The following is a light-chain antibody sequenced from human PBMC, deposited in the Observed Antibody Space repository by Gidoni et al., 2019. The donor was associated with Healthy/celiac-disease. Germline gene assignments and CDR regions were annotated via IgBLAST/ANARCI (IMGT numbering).Light chain of an antibody. CDR3: QQYDNLLFT. V-gene: IGKV1-33*01. CDR1: QDINNY. CDR2: DAS. J-gene: IGKJ3*01. Sequence: DIQMTQSPSSLSASVGDRVTITCQASQDINNYLNWYQQKAGKAPKLLIYDASNLETGVPSRFSGSGSGTDFTFTISSLQPEDIATYYCQQYDNLLFTFXPXTKVDIK.